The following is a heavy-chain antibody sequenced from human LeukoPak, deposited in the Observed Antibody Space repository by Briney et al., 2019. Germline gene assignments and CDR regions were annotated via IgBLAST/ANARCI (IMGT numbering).Heavy chain of an antibody. Sequence: SETLSLPCTLSCGSISIYYGSWIRQPPGKGLDWIGYIYHSGSTNYNPSLKSRFTISLDTSKNQFSLKLSSVTAADTAVYYCARTYYYGSGRYFDYWGQGTLVTVSS. D-gene: IGHD3-10*01. CDR1: CGSISIYY. CDR3: ARTYYYGSGRYFDY. V-gene: IGHV4-59*01. CDR2: IYHSGST. J-gene: IGHJ4*02.